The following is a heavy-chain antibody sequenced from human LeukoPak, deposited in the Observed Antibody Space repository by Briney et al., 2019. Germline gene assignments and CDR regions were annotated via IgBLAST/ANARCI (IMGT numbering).Heavy chain of an antibody. Sequence: SETLSLTCTVSGGSISSGSYYWSWIRQPAGKGLEWIGRIYTSGSTNYNPSLKSRVTISVDTSKNQFSLKLSSVTAADTAVYYCAGTYDYYYYYMDVWGKGTTVTVSS. CDR1: GGSISSGSYY. D-gene: IGHD2-21*01. V-gene: IGHV4-61*02. CDR2: IYTSGST. CDR3: AGTYDYYYYYMDV. J-gene: IGHJ6*03.